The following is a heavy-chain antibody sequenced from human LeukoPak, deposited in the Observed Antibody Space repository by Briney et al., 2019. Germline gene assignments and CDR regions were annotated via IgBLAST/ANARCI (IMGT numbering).Heavy chain of an antibody. CDR2: INHSGST. CDR1: GGSFSGYY. CDR3: ARGSTGYSYGPDDY. Sequence: SETLSLTCAVYGGSFSGYYWSWIRQTPGKGLEWIGEINHSGSTNYNPSLKSRVTISVDTSKNQFSLKLSSVTAADTAVYYCARGSTGYSYGPDDYWGQGTLVTVSS. V-gene: IGHV4-34*01. D-gene: IGHD5-18*01. J-gene: IGHJ4*02.